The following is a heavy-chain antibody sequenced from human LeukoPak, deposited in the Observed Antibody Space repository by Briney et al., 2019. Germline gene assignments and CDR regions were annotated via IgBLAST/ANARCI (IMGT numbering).Heavy chain of an antibody. D-gene: IGHD3-22*01. CDR1: GLSFSTSV. J-gene: IGHJ5*02. Sequence: GGSLRLSCAASGLSFSTSVIHCVRQAPGKGLKWVSVIYSGGSTYYADSVKGRFTISRDNSKNTLYLQMNSLRAEDTAVYYCARVNPYDSSGYYTEGARLDPWGQGTLVTVSS. CDR2: IYSGGST. V-gene: IGHV3-53*01. CDR3: ARVNPYDSSGYYTEGARLDP.